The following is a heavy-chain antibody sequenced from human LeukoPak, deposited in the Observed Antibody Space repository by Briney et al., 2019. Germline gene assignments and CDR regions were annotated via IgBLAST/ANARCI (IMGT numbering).Heavy chain of an antibody. J-gene: IGHJ4*02. CDR3: ATATYFDWSLGYFDY. CDR2: IIPIFGTA. Sequence: SVKVSCKASGYTFTGYYMHWVRQAPGQGLEWMGGIIPIFGTANYAQKFQGRVTITADESTSIAYMELSSLRSEDTAVYYCATATYFDWSLGYFDYWGQGTLVTVSS. D-gene: IGHD3-9*01. CDR1: GYTFTGYY. V-gene: IGHV1-69*13.